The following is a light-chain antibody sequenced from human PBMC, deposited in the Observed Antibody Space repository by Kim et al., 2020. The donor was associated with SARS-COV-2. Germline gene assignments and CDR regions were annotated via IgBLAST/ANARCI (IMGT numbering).Light chain of an antibody. J-gene: IGLJ3*02. CDR1: SSNVGNEG. CDR3: SSWDSSLSAWV. V-gene: IGLV10-54*04. Sequence: RPTAPPTCPGTSSNVGNEGAAWLQQLQGHPPNLLSYRNSNRPSGISERFSASRSGDTASLTITGLQPEDEADYFCSSWDSSLSAWVFGGGTRLTVL. CDR2: RNS.